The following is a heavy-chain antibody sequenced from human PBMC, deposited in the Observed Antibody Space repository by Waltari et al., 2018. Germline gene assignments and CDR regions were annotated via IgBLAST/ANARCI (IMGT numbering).Heavy chain of an antibody. Sequence: EVQLVETGGGLIQPGGSLRLSCAASGFTVSNNSMPWVRQAPGKGLEWVSVIHITSTTYYADSVKGRFTMSRDNSKNTLSLQMNSLRDEDTAVYYCARLAVAGPDVFSYFYGMDVWGQGTTVTVSS. CDR1: GFTVSNNS. J-gene: IGHJ6*02. CDR3: ARLAVAGPDVFSYFYGMDV. CDR2: IHITSTT. V-gene: IGHV3-53*02. D-gene: IGHD6-19*01.